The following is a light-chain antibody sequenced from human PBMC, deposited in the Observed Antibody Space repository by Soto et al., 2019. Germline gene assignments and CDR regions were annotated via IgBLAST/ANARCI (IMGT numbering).Light chain of an antibody. CDR1: SSNIGAGYD. V-gene: IGLV1-40*01. J-gene: IGLJ3*02. Sequence: QSVLTQLPSVSGAPGQRVTIPCTGSSSNIGAGYDVHWYQQLPGTAPKLLIYGNSNRPSGVPDRFSGSKSGTSASLAITGLRAEDEADYYCQSYDSSLSGWVFGGGTKVTVL. CDR3: QSYDSSLSGWV. CDR2: GNS.